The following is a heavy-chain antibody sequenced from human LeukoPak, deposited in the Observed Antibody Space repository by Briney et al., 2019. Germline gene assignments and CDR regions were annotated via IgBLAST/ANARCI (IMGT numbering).Heavy chain of an antibody. V-gene: IGHV3-74*01. CDR2: INSDGSST. J-gene: IGHJ3*02. CDR3: ANYCGGDCLDAFDI. Sequence: GSLRLSCAASGFTFSSYWMHWVRQAPGKGLVWVSRINSDGSSTSYADSVKGRFTISRDNAKNTLYLQMNSLRAEDTAVYYCANYCGGDCLDAFDIWGQGTMVTVSS. CDR1: GFTFSSYW. D-gene: IGHD2-21*02.